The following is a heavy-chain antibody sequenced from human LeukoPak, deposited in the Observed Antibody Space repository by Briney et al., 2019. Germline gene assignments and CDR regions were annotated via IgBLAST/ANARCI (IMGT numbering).Heavy chain of an antibody. D-gene: IGHD2-2*02. CDR3: ARDDTVYFDY. Sequence: GGSSRLSCAASGFTFSSYGMHWVRQAPDKGLEWVAIIWYDGSNKFYADSVKGRFTISRDNSKNTLYLQMNSLRAEDTAVYYCARDDTVYFDYWGQGTLVTVSS. CDR1: GFTFSSYG. CDR2: IWYDGSNK. V-gene: IGHV3-33*01. J-gene: IGHJ4*02.